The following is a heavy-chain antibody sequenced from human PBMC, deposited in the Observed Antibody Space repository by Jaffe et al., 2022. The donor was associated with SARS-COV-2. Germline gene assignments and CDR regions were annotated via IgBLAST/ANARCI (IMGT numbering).Heavy chain of an antibody. J-gene: IGHJ6*02. CDR2: ISYDGSNK. D-gene: IGHD6-6*01. V-gene: IGHV3-30*18. CDR1: GFTFSSYG. Sequence: QVQLVESGGGVVQPGRSLRLSCAASGFTFSSYGMHWVRQAPGKGLEWVAVISYDGSNKYYADSVKGRFTISRDNSKNTLYLQMNSLRAEDTAVYYCAKSASAARLYYYGMDVWGQGTTVTVSS. CDR3: AKSASAARLYYYGMDV.